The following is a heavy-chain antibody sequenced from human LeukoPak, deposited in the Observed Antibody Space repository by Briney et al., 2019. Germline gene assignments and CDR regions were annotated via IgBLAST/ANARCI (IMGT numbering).Heavy chain of an antibody. CDR1: GFTFSSYA. CDR3: AKWAARGNGLPRSHLDD. V-gene: IGHV3-23*01. J-gene: IGHJ4*02. CDR2: ISGSGRTT. Sequence: PWGSLRLSCVASGFTFSSYAMSWVRQAPGKGLECVSVISGSGRTTDYADSVKGRFTISRDNSKDTLYLHLNSLRAEDTALYYCAKWAARGNGLPRSHLDDWGQGTLVTVSS. D-gene: IGHD4-23*01.